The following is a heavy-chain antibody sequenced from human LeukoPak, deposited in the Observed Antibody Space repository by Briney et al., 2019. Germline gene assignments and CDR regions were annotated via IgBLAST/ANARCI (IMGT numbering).Heavy chain of an antibody. D-gene: IGHD4-23*01. Sequence: SETLSLTCAVYGGSFSGYCWSWIRQPPGKGREWIGEINHSGITNYPPSHKTRVTISVDTSKQQFSLKLNSVTAADTAVYYCARVGTTVIIASDPWGQGTQVIVPS. CDR3: ARVGTTVIIASDP. CDR1: GGSFSGYC. J-gene: IGHJ5*02. CDR2: INHSGIT. V-gene: IGHV4-34*01.